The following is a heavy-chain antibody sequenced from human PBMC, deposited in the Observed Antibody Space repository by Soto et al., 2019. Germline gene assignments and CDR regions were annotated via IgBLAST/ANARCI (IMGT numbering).Heavy chain of an antibody. V-gene: IGHV1-69*12. J-gene: IGHJ4*02. D-gene: IGHD2-8*01. CDR2: IIPIFGTA. Sequence: QVQLVQSGAEVKKPGSSVKVSCKASGGTFSSYAISWVRQAPGQGLEWMGGIIPIFGTANYAQKFQGRVTITADESTSTAYMELSSLRSEDTAVYYCSSPPRPFYPLYAPETWGQGTLVTVSS. CDR3: SSPPRPFYPLYAPET. CDR1: GGTFSSYA.